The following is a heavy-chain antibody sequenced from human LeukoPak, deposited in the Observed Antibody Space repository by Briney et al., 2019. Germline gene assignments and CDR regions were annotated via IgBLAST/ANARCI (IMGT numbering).Heavy chain of an antibody. D-gene: IGHD3-10*01. CDR1: GFTFSSYT. CDR3: ARAPPGGSGSFDY. CDR2: IGTSSTTI. J-gene: IGHJ4*02. V-gene: IGHV3-48*04. Sequence: PGGSLRLSCAASGFTFSSYTMNWVRQPPGKGLEWVSNIGTSSTTIYYADSVKGRFTISRDNAENSLYLQMNSLRAEDTAVYYCARAPPGGSGSFDYWGQGTLVTVSS.